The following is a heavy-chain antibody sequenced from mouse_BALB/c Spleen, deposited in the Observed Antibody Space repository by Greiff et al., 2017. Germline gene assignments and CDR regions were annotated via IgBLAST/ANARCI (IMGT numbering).Heavy chain of an antibody. CDR1: GYTFTSYT. CDR3: AREVYYGSSYGYYAMDY. CDR2: INPSSGYT. V-gene: IGHV1-4*01. J-gene: IGHJ4*01. D-gene: IGHD1-1*01. Sequence: QVQLQQSGAELARPGASVKMSCKASGYTFTSYTMHWVKQRPGQGLEWIGYINPSSGYTNYNQKFKDKATLTADKSSSIAYMQLSSLTSEDSAVYYCAREVYYGSSYGYYAMDYWGQGTSVTVSS.